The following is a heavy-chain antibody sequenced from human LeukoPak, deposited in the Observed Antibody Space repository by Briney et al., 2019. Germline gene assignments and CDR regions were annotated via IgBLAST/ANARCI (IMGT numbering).Heavy chain of an antibody. CDR3: AKHPIVGATGNFDY. V-gene: IGHV3-23*01. CDR1: GFTFSNYA. D-gene: IGHD1-26*01. CDR2: IRGSGGST. J-gene: IGHJ4*02. Sequence: GGSLRLSCAASGFTFSNYAMSWVRQAPGKGLEWVSDIRGSGGSTYYADSVKGRFTISRDNSKDTLDLQMNSLRAEDTAVYYCAKHPIVGATGNFDYWGQGTLVTVSS.